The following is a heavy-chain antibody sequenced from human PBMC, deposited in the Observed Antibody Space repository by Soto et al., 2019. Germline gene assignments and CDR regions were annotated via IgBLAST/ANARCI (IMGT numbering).Heavy chain of an antibody. Sequence: PGGSLRLSCAASGFTFSSYWMSWVRQAPGKGLEWVANIKQDGSEKYYVDSVKGRFTISRDNAKNSLYLQMNSLRAEDTAVYYCARGGGDILTGYSTLDYWGQGTLVTVSS. CDR2: IKQDGSEK. D-gene: IGHD3-9*01. CDR1: GFTFSSYW. J-gene: IGHJ4*02. CDR3: ARGGGDILTGYSTLDY. V-gene: IGHV3-7*01.